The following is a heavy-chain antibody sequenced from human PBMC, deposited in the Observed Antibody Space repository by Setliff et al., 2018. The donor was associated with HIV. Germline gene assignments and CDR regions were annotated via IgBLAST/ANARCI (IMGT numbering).Heavy chain of an antibody. CDR3: ARQLTTLDYFDY. D-gene: IGHD4-17*01. Sequence: SETLSLTCTVSGGSISSSGPGYYWGWVRQAPGGGLEWIGSVYYSGSTYYNPSLKSRVTISIDTSMNQFSLRLTSVTAADTAVYYCARQLTTLDYFDYWGQGTLVTVSS. V-gene: IGHV4-39*01. J-gene: IGHJ4*02. CDR2: VYYSGST. CDR1: GGSISSSGPGYY.